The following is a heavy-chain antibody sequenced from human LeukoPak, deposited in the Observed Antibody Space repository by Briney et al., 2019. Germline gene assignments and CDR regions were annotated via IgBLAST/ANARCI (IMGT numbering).Heavy chain of an antibody. CDR1: GYTFTSYD. CDR3: ARGYSSGWYEFVSYYYMDV. D-gene: IGHD6-19*01. J-gene: IGHJ6*03. V-gene: IGHV1-8*01. Sequence: ASVKVSCKASGYTFTSYDINWVRQATGQGLEWMGWMNPNSGNTGYAQKFQGRVTMTRNTSISTAYMELSSLRSEDTAVYYCARGYSSGWYEFVSYYYMDVWGKGTTVTISS. CDR2: MNPNSGNT.